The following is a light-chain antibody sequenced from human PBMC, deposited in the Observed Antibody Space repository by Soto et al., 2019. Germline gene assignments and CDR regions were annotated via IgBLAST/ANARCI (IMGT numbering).Light chain of an antibody. CDR3: CSYAGNNNV. V-gene: IGLV2-8*01. CDR2: EVT. Sequence: QSALTQPPSASGSPGQSVTISCTGTSSDVGGHNYVSWYQQHPGKAPKLMIYEVTQRPSGVPDRFSGSKSGNTASLTVSGLQAEDEAVYYCCSYAGNNNVFGTGTKVTVL. CDR1: SSDVGGHNY. J-gene: IGLJ1*01.